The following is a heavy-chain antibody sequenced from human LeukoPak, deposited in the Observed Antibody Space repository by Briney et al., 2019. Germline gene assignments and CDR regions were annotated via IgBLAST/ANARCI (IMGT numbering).Heavy chain of an antibody. CDR2: IKQDGSEK. J-gene: IGHJ6*02. Sequence: PGGSLRLSCAASGFTFSSYWMSWVRQAPGKGLEWVANIKQDGSEKYYVDSVKGRFTISRDNSKNTLYLQMNSLRAEDTAVYYCAKVVVVPAAIWERSYYYGMDVWGQGTTVTVSS. V-gene: IGHV3-7*03. CDR3: AKVVVVPAAIWERSYYYGMDV. CDR1: GFTFSSYW. D-gene: IGHD2-2*01.